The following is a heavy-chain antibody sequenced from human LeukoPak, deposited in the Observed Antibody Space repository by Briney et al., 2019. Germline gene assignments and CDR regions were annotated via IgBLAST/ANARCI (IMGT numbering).Heavy chain of an antibody. V-gene: IGHV3-23*01. CDR2: IEASGGAT. Sequence: PGGSLRLSCAASGFSFSAYAMYWVRQAPGKGLEWVSSIEASGGATYYADSVKGRFTISRDNSKNTFYLQMNSLRADDTAVYYCAKGSGSGWYGWFAPWGQGTLVTVSS. D-gene: IGHD6-19*01. CDR3: AKGSGSGWYGWFAP. J-gene: IGHJ5*02. CDR1: GFSFSAYA.